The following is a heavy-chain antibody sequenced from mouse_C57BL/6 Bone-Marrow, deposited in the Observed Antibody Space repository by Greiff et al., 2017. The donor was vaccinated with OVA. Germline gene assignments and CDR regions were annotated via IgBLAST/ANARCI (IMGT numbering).Heavy chain of an antibody. Sequence: EVQLQQSGPELVKPGASVKISCKASGYTFTDYYMNWVKQSHGKSLEWIGDINPNNGGTSYNQKFKGKAPLTVDKSSSTAYMELRSLTSEDSAVYYCARSWYYGSSYDFDYWGQGTTLTVSS. V-gene: IGHV1-26*01. CDR1: GYTFTDYY. D-gene: IGHD1-1*01. CDR2: INPNNGGT. CDR3: ARSWYYGSSYDFDY. J-gene: IGHJ2*01.